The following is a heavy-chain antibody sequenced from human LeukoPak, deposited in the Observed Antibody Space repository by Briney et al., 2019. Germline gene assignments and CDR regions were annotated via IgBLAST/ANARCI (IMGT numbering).Heavy chain of an antibody. Sequence: PGGSLRLSCAASGFTFSSYAMSWVRQAPGKGLEWVSAISGSGGSTYYADSVKGRFTISRDNSKNTLYLQMNSLRAEDTAVYYCAKALGSSGGSCYDYYYGMDVWGQGTTVTVSS. J-gene: IGHJ6*02. V-gene: IGHV3-23*01. CDR3: AKALGSSGGSCYDYYYGMDV. D-gene: IGHD2-15*01. CDR1: GFTFSSYA. CDR2: ISGSGGST.